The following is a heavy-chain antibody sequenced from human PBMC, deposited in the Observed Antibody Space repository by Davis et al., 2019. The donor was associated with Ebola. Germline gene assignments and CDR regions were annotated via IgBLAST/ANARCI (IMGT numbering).Heavy chain of an antibody. J-gene: IGHJ4*02. D-gene: IGHD3-22*01. CDR1: GFSLRNNGMT. CDR2: IYWDDVK. V-gene: IGHV2-5*02. CDR3: ARRPSLYYYDTSVYPSFRQFDY. Sequence: SGPTLVKPTQTLTLTCTFSGFSLRNNGMTVGWLRQPSGKGLEWLALIYWDDVKRYRPSLETRLTIVKDTSKNQVVLTMTDIDPVDTATYFCARRPSLYYYDTSVYPSFRQFDYWGQGVLVTVSS.